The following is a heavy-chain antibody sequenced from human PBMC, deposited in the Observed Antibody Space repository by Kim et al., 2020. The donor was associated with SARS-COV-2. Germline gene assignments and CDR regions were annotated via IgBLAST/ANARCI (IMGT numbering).Heavy chain of an antibody. V-gene: IGHV4-39*01. Sequence: SETLSLTCTVSGGSINSSSYYWGWIRQPPGKGLEWIGSIYYSGSTYYNPSLKSRVTISVDTSKNQFSLKLSSVTAADTAVYYCARQGPSGSYYRVDPWRQGTLVTVSS. CDR3: ARQGPSGSYYRVDP. J-gene: IGHJ5*02. D-gene: IGHD1-26*01. CDR2: IYYSGST. CDR1: GGSINSSSYY.